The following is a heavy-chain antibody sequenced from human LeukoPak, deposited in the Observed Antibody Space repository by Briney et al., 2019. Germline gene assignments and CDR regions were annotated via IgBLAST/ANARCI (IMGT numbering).Heavy chain of an antibody. CDR2: ISSSSSYI. V-gene: IGHV3-21*01. J-gene: IGHJ4*02. D-gene: IGHD3-10*01. CDR3: ARDSLLWLGFDY. CDR1: GFTFSSYS. Sequence: PGGSLRLSCAASGFTFSSYSMNWVRQAPGKGLEWVSSISSSSSYIYYADSVKGRFTISRDNAKNSLYLQMNSLRAEDTAVYYCARDSLLWLGFDYWGQGTLVTVSS.